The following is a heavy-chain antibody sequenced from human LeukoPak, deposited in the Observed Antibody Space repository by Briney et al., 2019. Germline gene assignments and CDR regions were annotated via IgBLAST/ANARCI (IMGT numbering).Heavy chain of an antibody. V-gene: IGHV4-59*01. CDR2: IYYSGST. CDR1: GGSISSYY. CDR3: AKEGTSITMIVVVIT. J-gene: IGHJ5*02. Sequence: IPSETLSPTCTVSGGSISSYYWSWIRQPPGKGLEWIGYIYYSGSTNYNPSLKSRVTISVDTSKNQFSLKLSSVTAADTAVYYCAKEGTSITMIVVVITWGQGTLVTVSS. D-gene: IGHD3-22*01.